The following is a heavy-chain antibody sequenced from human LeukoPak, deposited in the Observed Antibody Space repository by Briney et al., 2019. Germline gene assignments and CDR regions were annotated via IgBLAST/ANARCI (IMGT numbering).Heavy chain of an antibody. CDR1: GDTFTSYD. CDR3: ARSASTAIGDY. J-gene: IGHJ4*02. V-gene: IGHV1-8*01. D-gene: IGHD2-21*02. Sequence: ASVKLSCKASGDTFTSYDINWVRQATGQGLEWMGWMNPNSGNTGYAQKFQGRVTMTRNTSISTAYMELSSLRSEDTAVYYCARSASTAIGDYWGQGALVTVSS. CDR2: MNPNSGNT.